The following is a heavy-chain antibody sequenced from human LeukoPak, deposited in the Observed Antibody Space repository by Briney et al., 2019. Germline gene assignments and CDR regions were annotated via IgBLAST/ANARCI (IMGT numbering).Heavy chain of an antibody. CDR1: GGSISSSSYY. CDR2: IYYSGST. CDR3: ARRPYGSVSRNADYYYYMDV. V-gene: IGHV4-39*01. D-gene: IGHD3-10*01. Sequence: PSETLSLTCTVSGGSISSSSYYWGWIRQPPGKGLEWIGSIYYSGSTYYNPSLKSRVTISVDTSKNQFSLKLSSVTAADTAVYYCARRPYGSVSRNADYYYYMDVWGKGTTVTVSS. J-gene: IGHJ6*03.